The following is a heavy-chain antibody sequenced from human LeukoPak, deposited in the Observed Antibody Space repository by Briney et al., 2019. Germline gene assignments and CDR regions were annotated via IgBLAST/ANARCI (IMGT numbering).Heavy chain of an antibody. V-gene: IGHV3-30*03. D-gene: IGHD1-26*01. CDR1: GFTFSSYG. J-gene: IGHJ3*02. CDR3: ARGSKQWELLPSDAFDI. CDR2: ISYDGSNK. Sequence: QPGGSLRLSCAASGFTFSSYGMHWVRQAPGKGLEWVAVISYDGSNKYYADSVKGRFTISRDNSKNTLYLQMNSLRAEDTAVYYCARGSKQWELLPSDAFDIWGQGTMVTVSS.